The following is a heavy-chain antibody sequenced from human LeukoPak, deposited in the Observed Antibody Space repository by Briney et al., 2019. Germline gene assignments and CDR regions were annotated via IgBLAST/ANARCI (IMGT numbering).Heavy chain of an antibody. V-gene: IGHV3-53*01. D-gene: IGHD3-10*01. J-gene: IGHJ5*02. Sequence: GGSLRLSCAGSGFSVSSNYMSWVRQAPRKGLEWVSVIYGGDSTYYADSVKGRFTISRDNSKNTLYLQMNSLRADDTAVYYCARLEVRGVIGPWGQGTLVSVSS. CDR2: IYGGDST. CDR1: GFSVSSNY. CDR3: ARLEVRGVIGP.